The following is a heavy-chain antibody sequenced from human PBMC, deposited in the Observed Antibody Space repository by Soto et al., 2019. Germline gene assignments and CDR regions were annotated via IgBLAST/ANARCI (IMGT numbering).Heavy chain of an antibody. CDR3: AKLRDFVVLPAGILDY. V-gene: IGHV1-58*01. J-gene: IGHJ4*02. D-gene: IGHD2-8*01. Sequence: GASVKVSCKTSGFTFSSSAVHWVRQARGHRLQWIGWIDVGSANANYAQMLQERVTISRDMSTSTAYMELSSLRPEDTAMYYCAKLRDFVVLPAGILDYWGPGTLVTVSS. CDR1: GFTFSSSA. CDR2: IDVGSANA.